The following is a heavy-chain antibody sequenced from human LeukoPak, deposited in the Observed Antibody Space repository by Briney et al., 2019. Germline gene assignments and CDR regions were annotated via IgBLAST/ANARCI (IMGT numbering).Heavy chain of an antibody. CDR1: GFIVSSTY. D-gene: IGHD3-3*02. CDR2: IHNGGPT. CDR3: ASLARDY. Sequence: GGSLRLSCAASGFIVSSTYMTWVRQAPGKGLEWVSVIHNGGPTYFADPVEGRFTIPRDNSKNMLFLQMNSLRVEDTAVYYCASLARDYWGLGTLVTVSS. J-gene: IGHJ4*02. V-gene: IGHV3-53*01.